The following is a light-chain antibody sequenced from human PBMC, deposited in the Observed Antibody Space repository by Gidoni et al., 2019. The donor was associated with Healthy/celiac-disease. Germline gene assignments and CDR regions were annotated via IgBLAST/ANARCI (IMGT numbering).Light chain of an antibody. CDR2: AAS. CDR3: QKYNSAPQT. Sequence: DIQMTKSPSSLSASVGDRVTITCRTSPGISNYLAWYQQKPGKVPKLLIYAASTLQSGVPSRFSGSGSGTDFTLTISSLQPEDVATYYCQKYNSAPQTFGQGTKVEIK. J-gene: IGKJ1*01. CDR1: PGISNY. V-gene: IGKV1-27*01.